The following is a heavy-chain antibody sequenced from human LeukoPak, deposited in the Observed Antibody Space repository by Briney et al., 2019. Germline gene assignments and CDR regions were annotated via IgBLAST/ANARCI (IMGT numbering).Heavy chain of an antibody. CDR2: INHSGST. J-gene: IGHJ3*01. Sequence: SETLSLTCAVYGGSFSGYYWSWIRQPPGRGLEWIGEINHSGSTNYNPSLKSRATISVDTSKNQFSLKLSSVTAADTAVYYCGGVVNSNWGQRAMVTVSS. CDR3: GGVVNSN. D-gene: IGHD3-22*01. CDR1: GGSFSGYY. V-gene: IGHV4-34*01.